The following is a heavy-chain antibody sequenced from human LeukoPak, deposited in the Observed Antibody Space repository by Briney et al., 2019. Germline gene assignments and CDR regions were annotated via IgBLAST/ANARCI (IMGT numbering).Heavy chain of an antibody. CDR2: IYPGDSDT. J-gene: IGHJ4*02. V-gene: IGHV5-51*01. CDR1: GYSFTNYW. CDR3: ARGVVRGVIVSDFDY. Sequence: GESLKISCKAFGYSFTNYWIGRVRQMPGKGLEWMGIIYPGDSDTRYSPSFQGQVTISVDKSISTAYLQWSSLKASDTAMYYCARGVVRGVIVSDFDYWGQGTLVTVSS. D-gene: IGHD3-10*01.